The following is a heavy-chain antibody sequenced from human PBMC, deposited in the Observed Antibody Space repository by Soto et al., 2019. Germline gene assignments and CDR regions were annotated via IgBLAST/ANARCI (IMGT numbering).Heavy chain of an antibody. CDR2: ISYDGSNK. Sequence: GGLLRLSCAASGFTFSSYAMHWVRQAPGKGLEWVAVISYDGSNKYYADSVKGRFTISRDNSKNTLYLQMNSLRPEDTAVYYCARQTDSGGATPNVAFDIWGQGTMVTVSS. J-gene: IGHJ3*02. V-gene: IGHV3-30-3*01. CDR3: ARQTDSGGATPNVAFDI. CDR1: GFTFSSYA. D-gene: IGHD1-26*01.